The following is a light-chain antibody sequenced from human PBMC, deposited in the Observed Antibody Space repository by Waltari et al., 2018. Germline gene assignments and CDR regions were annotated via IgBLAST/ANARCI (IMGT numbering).Light chain of an antibody. V-gene: IGKV3-11*01. J-gene: IGKJ4*01. CDR2: GAS. Sequence: VILTQSPATLSLSPGERATLSCRASQSVANYLAWYQQKPGQAPRLLIYGASNRPTGIPDRFSGTGSGTDFTLIISSLEPEDFAVYYCQRYSDPPPTFGGGTKVEIK. CDR3: QRYSDPPPT. CDR1: QSVANY.